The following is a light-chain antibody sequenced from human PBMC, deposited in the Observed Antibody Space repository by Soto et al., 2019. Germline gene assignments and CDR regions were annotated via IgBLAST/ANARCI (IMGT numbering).Light chain of an antibody. J-gene: IGLJ2*01. CDR3: SSYTSSNTLI. CDR2: EVT. V-gene: IGLV2-14*01. Sequence: QSALAQPASVSGSPGQSITISCTGTSSDVGGYNYVSWYQQYPGKAPKVMIYEVTNRPSGASNRFSGSKSGNTAFLTISGLQAEDEADYYCSSYTSSNTLIFGGGTKVTVL. CDR1: SSDVGGYNY.